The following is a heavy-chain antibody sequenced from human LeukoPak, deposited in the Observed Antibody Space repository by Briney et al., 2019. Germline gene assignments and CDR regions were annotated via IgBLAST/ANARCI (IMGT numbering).Heavy chain of an antibody. D-gene: IGHD4-17*01. CDR2: IYWDDDK. J-gene: IGHJ5*02. CDR3: AHRPTTGKWFDP. CDR1: GFSLSTRGMG. Sequence: SGPTLVKPTQTLTLTCTFSGFSLSTRGMGVGWIRQPPGKSLQRLARIYWDDDKRYSASLKSRLTITKDTSKNQVVLTMTNMDPGGTATYYCAHRPTTGKWFDPWGQGTLVTVSS. V-gene: IGHV2-5*02.